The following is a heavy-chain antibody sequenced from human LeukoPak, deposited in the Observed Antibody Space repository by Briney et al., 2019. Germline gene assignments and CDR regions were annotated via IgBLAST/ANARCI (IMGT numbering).Heavy chain of an antibody. D-gene: IGHD2-8*01. CDR1: GFPVTSNY. CDR2: IYSGGST. CDR3: AREKWPKRAFDI. J-gene: IGHJ3*02. Sequence: GGSLSLPCAVSGFPVTSNYMTWVRQAPGKGLEGVSIIYSGGSTYYADSAKGRFTISRDNSESTLYLQMNSLTAEDTAVYYCAREKWPKRAFDIWGQGTMVTVAS. V-gene: IGHV3-66*01.